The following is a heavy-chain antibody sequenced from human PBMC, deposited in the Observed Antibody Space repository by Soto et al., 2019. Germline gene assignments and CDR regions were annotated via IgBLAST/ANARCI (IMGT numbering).Heavy chain of an antibody. D-gene: IGHD3-9*01. Sequence: QVQLQESGPGLVKPSQTLSLSCAVSGGSISSGGYFWSWVRQHPGKGLEWIGYIIYSGPTYYNPSLRSRVTLSVDTSKKHFTLNLASVTPADTAVYYCATTAGFDWFSPYMDGWGKGTTVTVSS. V-gene: IGHV4-31*11. CDR2: IIYSGPT. J-gene: IGHJ6*03. CDR1: GGSISSGGYF. CDR3: ATTAGFDWFSPYMDG.